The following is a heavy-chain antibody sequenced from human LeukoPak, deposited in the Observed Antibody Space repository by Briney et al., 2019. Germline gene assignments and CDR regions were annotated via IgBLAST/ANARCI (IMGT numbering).Heavy chain of an antibody. CDR1: GDSVSSNSAA. J-gene: IGHJ1*01. CDR2: THYRSKWYN. CDR3: ARGIAGSYSSTWYEYFQP. Sequence: SQTLSLTCAISGDSVSSNSAAWNWIRQSPSRGLEWLGRTHYRSKWYNDYAISVKSRITINADTAINQFSLHLRSVTPEDTAVYYCARGIAGSYSSTWYEYFQPWGQGTLVTVSS. D-gene: IGHD6-13*01. V-gene: IGHV6-1*01.